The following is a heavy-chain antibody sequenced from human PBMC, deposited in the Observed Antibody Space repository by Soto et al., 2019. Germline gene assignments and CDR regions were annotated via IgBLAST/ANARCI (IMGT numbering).Heavy chain of an antibody. V-gene: IGHV1-3*01. D-gene: IGHD1-26*01. Sequence: QVQRVQSGAEVKKPGASVKVSCKASGYTFTSYAMHWVRQAPGQRLEWMGWINAGNGNTKYSQKFQGRVTITRDTSASTAYMELSSLRSEDTAVYYCASGYSGSYYPDAFDIWGQGTMVTVSS. CDR2: INAGNGNT. J-gene: IGHJ3*02. CDR3: ASGYSGSYYPDAFDI. CDR1: GYTFTSYA.